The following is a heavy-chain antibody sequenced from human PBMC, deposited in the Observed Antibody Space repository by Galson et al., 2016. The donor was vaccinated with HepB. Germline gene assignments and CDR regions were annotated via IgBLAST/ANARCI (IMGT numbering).Heavy chain of an antibody. CDR2: ISSSTWNT. J-gene: IGHJ4*02. D-gene: IGHD6-13*01. V-gene: IGHV3-21*01. CDR3: AREVLSIGAPGPLFGS. CDR1: GFSFSAFA. Sequence: SLRLSCATSGFSFSAFAMTWVRQAPGKGLEWVSSISSSTWNTYYADSVKGRFTISRGNPGNSLYLQMNRLRGDDTAVYYCAREVLSIGAPGPLFGSWGQGTLVAVSS.